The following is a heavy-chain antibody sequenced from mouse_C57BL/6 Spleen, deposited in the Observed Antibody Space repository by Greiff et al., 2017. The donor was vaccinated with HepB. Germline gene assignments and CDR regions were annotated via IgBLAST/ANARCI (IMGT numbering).Heavy chain of an antibody. D-gene: IGHD2-3*01. CDR1: GYTFTSYG. CDR2: IYPRSGNT. Sequence: VHLVESGAELASPGASVKLSCKASGYTFTSYGISWVKQRTGQGLEWIGEIYPRSGNTYYNEKFKGKATLTADKSSSTAYMELRSLTSEDSAVYFCAREGVYDGYYEAMDYWGQGTSVTVSS. CDR3: AREGVYDGYYEAMDY. V-gene: IGHV1-81*01. J-gene: IGHJ4*01.